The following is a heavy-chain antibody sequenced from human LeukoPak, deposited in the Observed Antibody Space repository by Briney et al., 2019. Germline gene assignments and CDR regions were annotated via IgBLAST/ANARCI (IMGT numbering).Heavy chain of an antibody. CDR3: AKSPVGMIVAEYYFDY. V-gene: IGHV3-23*01. CDR1: GFTFSNYV. Sequence: AGGSLRLSCAASGFTFSNYVMSWVRQAPGKGLEWVSGISGGAGNTHYTDSVKGRFTISRDNSKNTLYLQMNSLGAEDTAVYYCAKSPVGMIVAEYYFDYWGQGTLVTVSS. CDR2: ISGGAGNT. D-gene: IGHD2-21*01. J-gene: IGHJ4*02.